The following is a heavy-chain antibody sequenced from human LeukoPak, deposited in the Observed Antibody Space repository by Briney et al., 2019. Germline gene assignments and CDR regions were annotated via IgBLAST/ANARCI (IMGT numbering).Heavy chain of an antibody. Sequence: SETLSLTCAVYGVSFSGYYWSWICQRPGQGLEWFGEINHSGRTNYNPSLKSRVTISVDTSKNQFSLKLSSVTAADTAVYYCARTTETDTSSWYYWGQGTLVTVSS. V-gene: IGHV4-34*01. CDR3: ARTTETDTSSWYY. J-gene: IGHJ4*02. CDR2: INHSGRT. CDR1: GVSFSGYY. D-gene: IGHD6-13*01.